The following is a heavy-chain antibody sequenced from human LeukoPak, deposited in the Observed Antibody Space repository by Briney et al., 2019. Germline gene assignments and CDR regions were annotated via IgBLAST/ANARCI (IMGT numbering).Heavy chain of an antibody. CDR3: ARDRELWLVKYFDY. V-gene: IGHV3-33*08. D-gene: IGHD5-18*01. Sequence: GGSLRLSCAASGFTFSSYGMHWVRQAPGKGLEWVAVIWYDGSNKYYVDSVKGRFTISRDNSKNTLYLQMNSLRAEDTAVYYCARDRELWLVKYFDYWGQGTLVTVSS. CDR2: IWYDGSNK. CDR1: GFTFSSYG. J-gene: IGHJ4*02.